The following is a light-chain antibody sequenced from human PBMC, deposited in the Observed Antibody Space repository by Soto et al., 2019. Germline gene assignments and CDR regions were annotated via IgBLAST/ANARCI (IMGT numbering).Light chain of an antibody. CDR2: TAS. J-gene: IGKJ2*01. CDR3: QQSYSSPPYT. V-gene: IGKV1-39*01. Sequence: DIQMTQSPSSLSASVGDRVTITCRASQSISSYLTWYQQKPGKAPKLLIYTASSLQSGVPSRFSGSGSGREYTLIISSLLPEDYAAYYCQQSYSSPPYTFGQGTKVEIK. CDR1: QSISSY.